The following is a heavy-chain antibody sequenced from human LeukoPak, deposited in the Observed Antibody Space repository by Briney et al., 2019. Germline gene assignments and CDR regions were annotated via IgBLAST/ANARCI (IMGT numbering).Heavy chain of an antibody. J-gene: IGHJ3*02. V-gene: IGHV1-69*01. CDR3: ARGSGCGGDCYSLTDDAFDI. D-gene: IGHD2-21*02. CDR1: GGTLSSYA. CDR2: IIPIFGTA. Sequence: GASVKVSCKASGGTLSSYAISWVRQAPGQGLEWMGGIIPIFGTANYAQKFQGRVTITADESTSTAYMELSSLRSEDTAVYYCARGSGCGGDCYSLTDDAFDIWGQGTMVTVSS.